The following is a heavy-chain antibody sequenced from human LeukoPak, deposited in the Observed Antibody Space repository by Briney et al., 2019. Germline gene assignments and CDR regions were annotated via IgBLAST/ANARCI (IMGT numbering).Heavy chain of an antibody. V-gene: IGHV3-20*04. CDR2: INWNGGST. D-gene: IGHD2-2*01. Sequence: GGSLRLSCAASGFTFDDYGMSWVRQAPGKGLEWVSGINWNGGSTGYADSVKGRFTISRDNAKNSQYLQMNSLRAEDTALYYCARAREEYCSSTSCYRRYYYYMDVWGKGTTVTVSS. CDR1: GFTFDDYG. CDR3: ARAREEYCSSTSCYRRYYYYMDV. J-gene: IGHJ6*03.